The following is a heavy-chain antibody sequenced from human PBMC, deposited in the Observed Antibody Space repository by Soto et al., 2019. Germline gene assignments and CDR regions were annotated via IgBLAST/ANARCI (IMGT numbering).Heavy chain of an antibody. J-gene: IGHJ5*02. CDR2: ISSSSSTI. CDR1: GFTFSSYS. CDR3: ARTQGQSRAWYELNWFDP. Sequence: PGGSLRLSCAASGFTFSSYSMNWVRQAPGKGLEWVSYISSSSSTIYYADSVKGRFTISRDNAKNSLYLQMDSLRDEDTAVYYSARTQGQSRAWYELNWFDPWGKETLVTVPS. D-gene: IGHD6-19*01. V-gene: IGHV3-48*02.